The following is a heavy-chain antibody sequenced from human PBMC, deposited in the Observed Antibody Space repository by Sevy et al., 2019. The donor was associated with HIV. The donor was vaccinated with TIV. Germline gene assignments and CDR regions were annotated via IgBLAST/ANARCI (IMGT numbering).Heavy chain of an antibody. CDR1: GFTFNNFP. CDR3: VRKRALSITFDI. CDR2: VSFDGGSK. J-gene: IGHJ3*02. V-gene: IGHV3-30-3*01. D-gene: IGHD3-16*01. Sequence: GGSLRLSCEASGFTFNNFPIHWVRQAPGKGLEWVAVVSFDGGSKYYADSVRGRFTVSRDNSKKTVYLQLNSLRAEDTAVYYCVRKRALSITFDIWGQGTLVTVS.